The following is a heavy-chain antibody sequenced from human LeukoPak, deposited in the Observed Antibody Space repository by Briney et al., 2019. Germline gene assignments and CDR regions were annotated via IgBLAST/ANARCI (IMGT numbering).Heavy chain of an antibody. CDR1: GYTFTSYG. J-gene: IGHJ4*02. Sequence: ASVKVSCKASGYTFTSYGISWVRQAPGQGLEWMGWISAYNGNTNYAQKLQGRVTMTTDTSTSTAYMELRSLRSDDTAVYYCARVTIPIVVVPSAIRVPDYWGQGTLVTVSS. CDR2: ISAYNGNT. CDR3: ARVTIPIVVVPSAIRVPDY. V-gene: IGHV1-18*01. D-gene: IGHD2-2*02.